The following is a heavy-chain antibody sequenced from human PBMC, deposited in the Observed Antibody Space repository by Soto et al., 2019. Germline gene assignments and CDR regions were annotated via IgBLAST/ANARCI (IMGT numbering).Heavy chain of an antibody. J-gene: IGHJ4*02. Sequence: GGSLRLSCAASGFTFSSYGMHWVRQAPGKGLEWVAVISYDGSNKYYADSVKGRFTISRDNSKNTLYLQMNSLRAEDTAVYYWAKDPRYNWNHQDYWGQGTLVTVSS. CDR3: AKDPRYNWNHQDY. CDR1: GFTFSSYG. CDR2: ISYDGSNK. V-gene: IGHV3-30*18. D-gene: IGHD1-20*01.